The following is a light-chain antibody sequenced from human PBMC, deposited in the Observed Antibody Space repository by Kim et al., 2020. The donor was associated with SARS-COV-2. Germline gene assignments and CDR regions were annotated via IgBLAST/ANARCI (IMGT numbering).Light chain of an antibody. Sequence: VSPGQTASITCSGDKLGDKYACWYQQKPGQSPVLVIYQDSKRPSGIPGRFSGSNSGNTATLTISGTQAMDEADYYCQAWDSSTAVFGTGTKVTVL. V-gene: IGLV3-1*01. CDR1: KLGDKY. CDR2: QDS. CDR3: QAWDSSTAV. J-gene: IGLJ1*01.